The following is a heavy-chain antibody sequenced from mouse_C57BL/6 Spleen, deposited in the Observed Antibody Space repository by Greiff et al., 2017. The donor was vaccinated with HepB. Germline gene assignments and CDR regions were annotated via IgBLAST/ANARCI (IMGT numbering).Heavy chain of an antibody. J-gene: IGHJ4*01. CDR1: GYAFTNYL. CDR2: INPGSGGT. Sequence: QVQLQQSGAELVRPGTSVKVSCKASGYAFTNYLIEWVKQRPGQGLEWIGVINPGSGGTNYNEKFKGKATLTADKSSSTAYMQLSSLTSEDSAVYFCAISYYGYGSAMDYWGQGTSVTVSS. D-gene: IGHD2-9*01. V-gene: IGHV1-54*01. CDR3: AISYYGYGSAMDY.